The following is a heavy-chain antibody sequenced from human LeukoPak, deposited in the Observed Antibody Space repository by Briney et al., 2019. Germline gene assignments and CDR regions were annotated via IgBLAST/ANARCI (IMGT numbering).Heavy chain of an antibody. CDR1: GGSISSSSYY. J-gene: IGHJ4*02. D-gene: IGHD2-15*01. CDR3: ARHDGGSYFDY. Sequence: SETLSLTCTVSGGSISSSSYYWGWIRQPPGKGLEWIGSIYYSGSTYYNPSLKSRVTISVDTSKNQFSLKLSSVTAADTAAYYCARHDGGSYFDYWGQGTLVTVSS. V-gene: IGHV4-39*01. CDR2: IYYSGST.